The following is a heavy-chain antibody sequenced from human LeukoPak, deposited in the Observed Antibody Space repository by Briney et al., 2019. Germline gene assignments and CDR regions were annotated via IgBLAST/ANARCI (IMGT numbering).Heavy chain of an antibody. CDR2: ISADNGNT. CDR1: GYTLSNHA. D-gene: IGHD5-24*01. CDR3: ARDTLETARQYYYYGMDV. V-gene: IGHV1-18*04. J-gene: IGHJ6*02. Sequence: GASVKVSCKGSGYTLSNHAFSWVRQAPGQGLEWMGWISADNGNTNHAQKFQGRVSLTTDTSTSTAYMELRSLRSDDTAVYYCARDTLETARQYYYYGMDVWGQGTTVTVSS.